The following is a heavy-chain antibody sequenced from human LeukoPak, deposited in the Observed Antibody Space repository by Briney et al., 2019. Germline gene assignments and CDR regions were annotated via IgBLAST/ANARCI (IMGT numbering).Heavy chain of an antibody. V-gene: IGHV4-4*07. Sequence: SDTLSLTCTLSGGSISSFYWSWIRQPAGKALEWIGHIYSSGSTNYNPSLKSRVTMSVDTSKNQLSLQLSSVTAADTAVYYCARDVVAAVGTFDYWGQGTLVTVSS. CDR1: GGSISSFY. D-gene: IGHD6-13*01. J-gene: IGHJ4*02. CDR2: IYSSGST. CDR3: ARDVVAAVGTFDY.